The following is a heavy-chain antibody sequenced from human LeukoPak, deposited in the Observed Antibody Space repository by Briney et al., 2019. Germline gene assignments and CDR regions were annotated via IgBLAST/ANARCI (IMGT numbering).Heavy chain of an antibody. CDR2: IKQDGSEK. V-gene: IGHV3-7*01. D-gene: IGHD5-18*01. CDR3: ARDLSGIAGYTYGRGIDY. J-gene: IGHJ4*02. Sequence: GGSLRLSCAASGFTFSSYWMSWVRQAPGKGLEWVANIKQDGSEKYYVDAVKGRFAISRDNAKTSLYLQMNSLRAEDTAVYYCARDLSGIAGYTYGRGIDYWGQGTLVTVSS. CDR1: GFTFSSYW.